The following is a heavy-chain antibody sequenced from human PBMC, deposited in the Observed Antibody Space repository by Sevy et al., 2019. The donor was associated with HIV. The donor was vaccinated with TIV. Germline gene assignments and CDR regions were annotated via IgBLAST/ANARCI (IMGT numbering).Heavy chain of an antibody. CDR1: GFTFSRYS. Sequence: GGSLRLSCGASGFTFSRYSMNWVRQAPGKGLEWVSYISSSGHYIQYADSVRGRFTISRDNARDSLDLQMNSLRAEDTAVYFCVRWDYSTSWNGFDPWGQGTLVTVSS. CDR3: VRWDYSTSWNGFDP. D-gene: IGHD6-13*01. CDR2: ISSSGHYI. J-gene: IGHJ5*02. V-gene: IGHV3-21*01.